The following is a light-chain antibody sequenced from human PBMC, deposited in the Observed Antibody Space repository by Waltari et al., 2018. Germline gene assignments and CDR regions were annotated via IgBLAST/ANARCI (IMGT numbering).Light chain of an antibody. V-gene: IGKV1-5*01. CDR1: QPISTM. Sequence: DIQMTQSPSTLSASVGDRVTITCRASQPISTMVAWYQQKPGKAPKLLIYDASRLESGVQTRFSGTGSGTDFTLTISSLRPDDFATYYCQQYNSFWTFGQGTKVEIK. CDR3: QQYNSFWT. CDR2: DAS. J-gene: IGKJ1*01.